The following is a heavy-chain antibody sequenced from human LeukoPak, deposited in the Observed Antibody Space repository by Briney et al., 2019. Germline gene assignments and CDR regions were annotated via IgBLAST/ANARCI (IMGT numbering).Heavy chain of an antibody. CDR2: IYPGGSDT. CDR1: GYSFTSYW. CDR3: ARQGAAGWGNWFDP. V-gene: IGHV5-51*01. D-gene: IGHD6-13*01. J-gene: IGHJ5*02. Sequence: GEPLKISCKGSGYSFTSYWIGWVRQIPGKGAEWMGIIYPGGSDTRYSPPFQGQVTISADKSISTAYLQWSSLKASDTAMYYCARQGAAGWGNWFDPWGQGTLVTVSS.